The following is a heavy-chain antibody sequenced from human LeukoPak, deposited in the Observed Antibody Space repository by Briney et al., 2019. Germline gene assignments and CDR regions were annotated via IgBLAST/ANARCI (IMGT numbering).Heavy chain of an antibody. CDR3: ARVGIQLWSPGAFDI. Sequence: SETLSLTCTVSGGSISSYYWSWIRQPPGKGLEWIGYIYYSGSTNYNPSLKSRVTISVDTSKNQFSLKLSSVTAADTAVYYCARVGIQLWSPGAFDIWGQGTMVTVSS. D-gene: IGHD5-18*01. V-gene: IGHV4-59*01. J-gene: IGHJ3*02. CDR1: GGSISSYY. CDR2: IYYSGST.